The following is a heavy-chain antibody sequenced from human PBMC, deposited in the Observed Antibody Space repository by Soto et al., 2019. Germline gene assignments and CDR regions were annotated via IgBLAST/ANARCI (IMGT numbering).Heavy chain of an antibody. CDR2: IKSKTDGGTT. Sequence: GGSLRLSCAASGFTFSNAWMSWVRQAPGKGLEWVGRIKSKTDGGTTDYAAPVKGRFTISRDDSKNTLYLQMNSLKTEDTAVYYCTTHSSSSDAFDIGGQGTMVTVSS. D-gene: IGHD6-6*01. J-gene: IGHJ3*02. V-gene: IGHV3-15*01. CDR1: GFTFSNAW. CDR3: TTHSSSSDAFDI.